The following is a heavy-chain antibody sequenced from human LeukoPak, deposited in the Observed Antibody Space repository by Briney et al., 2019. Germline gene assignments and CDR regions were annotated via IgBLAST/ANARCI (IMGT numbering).Heavy chain of an antibody. CDR1: GFTFSNAW. CDR2: IKSKTDGGTS. D-gene: IGHD1-1*01. V-gene: IGHV3-15*01. CDR3: TTVTIKVY. Sequence: NAGGSLRLSCAASGFTFSNAWMSWVRQAPGKGLEWVGLIKSKTDGGTSDYAAPVKGRFTISRDDSKNTLYLQMNSLKTEDTAVYYCTTVTIKVYWGQGALVTVSS. J-gene: IGHJ4*02.